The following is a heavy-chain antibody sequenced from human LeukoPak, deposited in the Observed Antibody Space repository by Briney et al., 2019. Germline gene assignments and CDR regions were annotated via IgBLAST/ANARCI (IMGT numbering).Heavy chain of an antibody. CDR3: ARGPSRGWLQLYYFDY. D-gene: IGHD5-24*01. J-gene: IGHJ4*02. CDR1: GGTFSTFG. CDR2: ISAYNGNT. V-gene: IGHV1-18*01. Sequence: ASVKVSCKASGGTFSTFGISWVRQAPGQGLEWMGWISAYNGNTNYAQKLQGRVTMTTDTSTSTAYMELRSLRSDDTAVYYCARGPSRGWLQLYYFDYWGQGTLVTVSS.